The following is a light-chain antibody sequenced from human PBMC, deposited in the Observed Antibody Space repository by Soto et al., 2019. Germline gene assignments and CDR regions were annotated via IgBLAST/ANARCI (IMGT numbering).Light chain of an antibody. CDR3: QQYYGTPWT. J-gene: IGKJ2*02. Sequence: DIVMTQSPDSLAVSLGERATINCKSSQSVLYNSNNKNYLAWYQQKPGQSPKLLIYWASTRESGVPDRFSGSGSGTDFNLTISSLQAEDVAVYYCQQYYGTPWTFGQGTKLEIK. CDR1: QSVLYNSNNKNY. CDR2: WAS. V-gene: IGKV4-1*01.